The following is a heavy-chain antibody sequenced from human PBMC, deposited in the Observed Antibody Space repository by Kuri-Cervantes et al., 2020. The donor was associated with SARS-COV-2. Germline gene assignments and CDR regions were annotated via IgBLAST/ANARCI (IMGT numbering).Heavy chain of an antibody. J-gene: IGHJ4*02. CDR1: GGSISSSGHY. CDR2: IYFSGST. V-gene: IGHV4-39*01. Sequence: SETLSLTCSVFGGSISSSGHYWGWVRQPPGKGLEWIGSIYFSGSTHYTPSLKSRVTISVDTSKNQFSLKLTSVTATDTAVYYCGRQASDWHIDYWGQGTLVTVSS. D-gene: IGHD3-9*01. CDR3: GRQASDWHIDY.